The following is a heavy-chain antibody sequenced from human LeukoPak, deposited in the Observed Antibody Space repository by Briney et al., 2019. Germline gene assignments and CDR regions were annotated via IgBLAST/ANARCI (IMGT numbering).Heavy chain of an antibody. D-gene: IGHD6-19*01. CDR2: IRHKANGGTT. V-gene: IGHV3-49*04. CDR1: GFTFSDYA. J-gene: IGHJ4*02. CDR3: TRAYSTGWLEINDY. Sequence: PGGPLRLSCTTSGFTFSDYALTWVRQAPGKGLEWVGFIRHKANGGTTAYPATVKGRFTLTRDDSKTISYLLMNSLKTEDTAVYYCTRAYSTGWLEINDYWGQGALVTVSS.